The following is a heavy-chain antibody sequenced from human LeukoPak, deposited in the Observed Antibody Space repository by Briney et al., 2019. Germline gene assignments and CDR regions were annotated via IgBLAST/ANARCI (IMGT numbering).Heavy chain of an antibody. V-gene: IGHV3-30-3*01. J-gene: IGHJ3*02. CDR1: GFTFSTYA. CDR2: ISYDGTNK. Sequence: GGSLRLSCTASGFTFSTYAMHWVRQAPGKGLEWVAVISYDGTNKYYADSMKGRFTISRDNSKNTLYLQMDSLRAEDTAVYYCARSAYQLLYVGAFDIWGQGTMVTVSS. CDR3: ARSAYQLLYVGAFDI. D-gene: IGHD2-2*02.